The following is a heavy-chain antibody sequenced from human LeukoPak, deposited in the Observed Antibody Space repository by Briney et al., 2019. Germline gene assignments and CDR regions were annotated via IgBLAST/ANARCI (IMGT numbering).Heavy chain of an antibody. Sequence: GGSLRLSCAASGFTFSSYTMSWVRQAPGKGLEWVSSISGSSSYIYYADSVKGRFTISRDNAKNSLYLQMDSLRAEDTAVFYCARGYYSFDYWGQGTLVTVSS. CDR2: ISGSSSYI. CDR1: GFTFSSYT. V-gene: IGHV3-21*01. D-gene: IGHD3-10*01. CDR3: ARGYYSFDY. J-gene: IGHJ4*02.